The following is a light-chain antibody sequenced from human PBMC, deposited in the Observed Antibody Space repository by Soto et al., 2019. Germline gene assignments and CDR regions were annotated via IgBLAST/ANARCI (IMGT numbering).Light chain of an antibody. J-gene: IGKJ2*01. CDR3: QQYGSSPRYT. CDR1: QRVSSSY. V-gene: IGKV3-20*01. CDR2: GAS. Sequence: EIVLTQSPGTLSLSPGERATLSCRASQRVSSSYLAWYQQKPGQAPRLLIYGASSRATGIPDRFSGSGSGTDFPRTVSRLEPEEFAVYYCQQYGSSPRYTFGRGTKLEIK.